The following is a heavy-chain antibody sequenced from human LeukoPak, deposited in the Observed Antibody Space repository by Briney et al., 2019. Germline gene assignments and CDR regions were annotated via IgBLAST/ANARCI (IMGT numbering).Heavy chain of an antibody. CDR2: ISVYNGNT. D-gene: IGHD2-15*01. V-gene: IGHV1-18*04. CDR1: SYTFKSHG. CDR3: ARDKAYCSGGSCYYWFDP. Sequence: ASVKVSCKASSYTFKSHGISWVRQAPGQGLEWMGWISVYNGNTNYAQKFQGRVTMTTDTSTSTAYMGLRSLRSDDTAVYYCARDKAYCSGGSCYYWFDPWGQGTLVTVSS. J-gene: IGHJ5*02.